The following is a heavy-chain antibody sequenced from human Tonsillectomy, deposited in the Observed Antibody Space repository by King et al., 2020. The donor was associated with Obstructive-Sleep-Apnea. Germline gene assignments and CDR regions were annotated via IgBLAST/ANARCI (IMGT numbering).Heavy chain of an antibody. CDR2: IKQDGSEK. CDR1: GFTFSSYW. D-gene: IGHD6-6*01. V-gene: IGHV3-7*03. Sequence: VQLVESGGGLVQPGGSLRLSCAASGFTFSSYWMNWVRLAPGKGLEWVANIKQDGSEKYYVDSVKGRFTISRDNAKNSLFLQMNSLRAEDTAVYYCARYCISFFKGFGYWGQGTLVTVSS. CDR3: ARYCISFFKGFGY. J-gene: IGHJ4*01.